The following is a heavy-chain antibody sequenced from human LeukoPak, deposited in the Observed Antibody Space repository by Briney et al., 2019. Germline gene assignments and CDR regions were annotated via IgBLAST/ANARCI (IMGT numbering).Heavy chain of an antibody. J-gene: IGHJ4*02. V-gene: IGHV3-30-3*01. Sequence: GGSLRLSCAASGFTFSSYAMHWVRQAPGKGLEWVAVISYDGSNKYYADSVKGRFTISRDNSKNTLYLQMNSLRAEDTAVYYCARGLYSGCDSNFDYWGQGTLVTVSS. CDR2: ISYDGSNK. CDR1: GFTFSSYA. D-gene: IGHD5-12*01. CDR3: ARGLYSGCDSNFDY.